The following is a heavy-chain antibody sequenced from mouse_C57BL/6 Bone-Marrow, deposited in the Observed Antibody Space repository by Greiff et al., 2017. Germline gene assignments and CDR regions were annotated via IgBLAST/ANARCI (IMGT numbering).Heavy chain of an antibody. J-gene: IGHJ3*01. CDR3: ARVRAGTGFAY. CDR2: ISDGGSYT. V-gene: IGHV5-4*03. CDR1: GFTFSSYA. D-gene: IGHD4-1*01. Sequence: EVKLLESGGGLVKPGGSLQLSCAASGFTFSSYAMSWVRQTPEKRLEWVATISDGGSYTYYPDNVKGRFTISRDNAKNNLYLQMRHLKSEDTAMYYCARVRAGTGFAYWGQGTLVTVSA.